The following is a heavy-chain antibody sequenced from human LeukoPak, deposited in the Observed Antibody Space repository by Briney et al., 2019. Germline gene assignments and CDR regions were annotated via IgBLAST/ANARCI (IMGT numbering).Heavy chain of an antibody. CDR1: GGSISSSSYS. J-gene: IGHJ4*02. D-gene: IGHD5/OR15-5a*01. Sequence: SETLSLTCTVSGGSISSSSYSWGWIRQPPGKGLPWLGSIFYSGSTYYNPSLKSRVTISLDTSKNQFSLKVSSVPAADTAVYYCARHSFGVVYNNFDYWGQGTLVTVSS. V-gene: IGHV4-39*01. CDR2: IFYSGST. CDR3: ARHSFGVVYNNFDY.